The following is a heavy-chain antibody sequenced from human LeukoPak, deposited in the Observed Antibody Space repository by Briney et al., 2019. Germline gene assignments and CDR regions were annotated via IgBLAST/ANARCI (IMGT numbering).Heavy chain of an antibody. J-gene: IGHJ4*02. CDR3: ARVIRSNWNYERYYFDY. CDR1: GGSISSSSYY. CDR2: IYYSGST. V-gene: IGHV4-39*07. Sequence: SETLSLTCTASGGSISSSSYYWGWIRQPPGKRLEWIGSIYYSGSTYYNPSLKSRVTISVDTSKNQFSLKLSSVTAADTAVYYCARVIRSNWNYERYYFDYWGQGTLVTVSS. D-gene: IGHD1-7*01.